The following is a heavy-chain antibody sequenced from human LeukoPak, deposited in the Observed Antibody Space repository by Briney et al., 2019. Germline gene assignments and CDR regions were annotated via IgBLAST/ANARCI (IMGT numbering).Heavy chain of an antibody. V-gene: IGHV4-34*01. Sequence: SETLSLTCAVYGGSFSGYYWSWIRQPPGKGLEWIGEINHSGSTNYNPSLKSRVTISVDTSKNQFSLKLSSVTAADTALYYCARLFSRGWPYYYGLGAWGQGTTVTVSS. J-gene: IGHJ6*02. CDR3: ARLFSRGWPYYYGLGA. CDR1: GGSFSGYY. D-gene: IGHD6-19*01. CDR2: INHSGST.